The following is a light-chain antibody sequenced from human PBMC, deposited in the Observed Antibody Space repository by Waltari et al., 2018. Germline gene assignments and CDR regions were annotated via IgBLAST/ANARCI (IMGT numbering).Light chain of an antibody. CDR3: MQARQTPDT. V-gene: IGKV2-28*01. CDR2: LAS. Sequence: DIVMTQSPLSLPVTPGEPASIPCRSSPSLLYSNGYNYLDWYLQKPGQSPQLLIYLASHRASGVPDRFSGSGSGTDFTLKISRVEAEDVGIYYCMQARQTPDTFGQGTKLEIK. CDR1: PSLLYSNGYNY. J-gene: IGKJ2*01.